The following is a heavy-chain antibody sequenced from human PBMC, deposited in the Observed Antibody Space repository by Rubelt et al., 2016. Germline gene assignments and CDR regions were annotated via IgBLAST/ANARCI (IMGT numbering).Heavy chain of an antibody. Sequence: QVQLQESGPGLVKPSETLSLTCAVYTGTFSDYYWTWIRQPPGKGLEWIGEINDSGSTSYNPSLKSRVSMSVDTSKNQFSLKLTAGTAADTAVCYCARGRGTRSLLRGTIDIWGQGTTVTVSS. D-gene: IGHD3-3*01. CDR1: TGTFSDYY. CDR2: INDSGST. J-gene: IGHJ3*02. V-gene: IGHV4-34*10. CDR3: ARGRGTRSLLRGTIDI.